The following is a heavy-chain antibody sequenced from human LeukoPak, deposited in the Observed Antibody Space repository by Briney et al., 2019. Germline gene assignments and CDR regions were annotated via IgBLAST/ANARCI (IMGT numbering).Heavy chain of an antibody. Sequence: GGSLRLSCAASGFTFSSYWMHWVRQAPGKGLVWDSRISSDGSSTDYADSVKGRFTISRDNAKNTLYLQMNSLRAEDTAVYYCASRIPYDSSSYWGQGTLVTVSS. J-gene: IGHJ4*02. V-gene: IGHV3-74*01. D-gene: IGHD3-22*01. CDR1: GFTFSSYW. CDR2: ISSDGSST. CDR3: ASRIPYDSSSY.